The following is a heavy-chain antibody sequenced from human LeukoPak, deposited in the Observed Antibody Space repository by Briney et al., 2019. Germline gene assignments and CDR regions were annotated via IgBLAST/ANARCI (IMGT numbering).Heavy chain of an antibody. J-gene: IGHJ3*02. D-gene: IGHD6-13*01. V-gene: IGHV1-18*01. CDR2: ISAYNGNT. Sequence: ASVKVSCKASGYTFTSCGISWVRQAPGQGLEWMGWISAYNGNTNYAQKLQGRVTMTTDTSTSTAYMELRSLRSDDTAVYYCARDRYSSSWYGDAFDIWGQGTMVTVSS. CDR3: ARDRYSSSWYGDAFDI. CDR1: GYTFTSCG.